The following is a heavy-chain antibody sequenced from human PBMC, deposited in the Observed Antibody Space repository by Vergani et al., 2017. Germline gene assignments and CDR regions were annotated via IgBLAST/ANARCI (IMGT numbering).Heavy chain of an antibody. CDR2: ISYDGSNE. CDR1: GFTFTNHA. CDR3: ARGNFWRGYETHYMDV. D-gene: IGHD3-3*01. J-gene: IGHJ6*03. Sequence: QVQLVESGGGVVQPGTSLRLSCAASGFTFTNHAMHWVRQAPGKGLEWVALISYDGSNEYYADSVKGRFTISRDNSKNTLFMQMSSLSGDDTAVYYCARGNFWRGYETHYMDVWGKGTTVTVSS. V-gene: IGHV3-30*15.